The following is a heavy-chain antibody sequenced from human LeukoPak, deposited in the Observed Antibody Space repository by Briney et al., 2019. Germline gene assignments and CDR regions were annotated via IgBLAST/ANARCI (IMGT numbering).Heavy chain of an antibody. CDR2: MNPNSGNT. V-gene: IGHV1-8*03. CDR1: GYTFTSYD. J-gene: IGHJ6*03. CDR3: ARGPRVGTNRVYYYMDV. D-gene: IGHD1/OR15-1a*01. Sequence: ASVKVSCKASGYTFTSYDINWVRQATGQGLEWMGWMNPNSGNTGYAQKFQGRVTITRNTSISTAYMELSSLRSEDTAVYYCARGPRVGTNRVYYYMDVWGKGTTVTISS.